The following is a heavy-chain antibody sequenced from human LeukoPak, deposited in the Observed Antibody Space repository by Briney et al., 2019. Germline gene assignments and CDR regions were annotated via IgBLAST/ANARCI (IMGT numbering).Heavy chain of an antibody. V-gene: IGHV4-39*07. Sequence: SETLSLTCTVYGGSISSTGYYWGWIRQPPGKGLEWLGNIYYTGSTYYNPSLKSRVTISVDTSKNQFSLRLSSVTAADTAVYYCARELAPSHNWFDPWGQGTLVTVSS. CDR1: GGSISSTGYY. CDR2: IYYTGST. J-gene: IGHJ5*02. CDR3: ARELAPSHNWFDP.